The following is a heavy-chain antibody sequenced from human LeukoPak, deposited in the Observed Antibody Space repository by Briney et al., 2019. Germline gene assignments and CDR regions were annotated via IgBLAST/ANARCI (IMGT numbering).Heavy chain of an antibody. CDR2: IIPIFGTA. CDR1: GGTFSSYA. Sequence: SVKVSCKASGGTFSSYAISWVRQAPGQGLEWMGGIIPIFGTANYAQKFQGRVTITADESTSTAYMELSSLRSEDTAVYYCARVGRYYYDSSGYYYEGTFDYWGQGTLVTVSS. CDR3: ARVGRYYYDSSGYYYEGTFDY. V-gene: IGHV1-69*13. D-gene: IGHD3-22*01. J-gene: IGHJ4*02.